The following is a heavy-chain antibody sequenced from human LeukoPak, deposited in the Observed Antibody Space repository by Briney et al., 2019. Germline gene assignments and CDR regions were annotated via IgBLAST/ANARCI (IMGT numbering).Heavy chain of an antibody. CDR3: ARATRYNWNDDRYYFDY. J-gene: IGHJ4*02. D-gene: IGHD1-1*01. Sequence: RPSETLSLTCTVSGGSISYYYWNWIRQPPGKGLEWIGQVYYTGSTKHNPSLKSRLTISVDTSKNQFSLRLSSVTAADTALYYCARATRYNWNDDRYYFDYWGQGTPVTVSS. V-gene: IGHV4-59*01. CDR2: VYYTGST. CDR1: GGSISYYY.